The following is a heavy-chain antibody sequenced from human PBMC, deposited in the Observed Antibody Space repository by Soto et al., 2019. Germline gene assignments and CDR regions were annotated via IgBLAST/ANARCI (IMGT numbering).Heavy chain of an antibody. CDR3: ARIPLTGTTDAFDI. CDR1: GFSLSTSGMR. D-gene: IGHD1-7*01. V-gene: IGHV2-70*04. CDR2: IDWDDDK. J-gene: IGHJ3*02. Sequence: SGPTLVNPTQTLTLTCTFSGFSLSTSGMRVSWIRQPPGKALEWLARIDWDDDKFYSTSLKTRLTIFKDTSKNQVVLTMTNMDPVDTATYYCARIPLTGTTDAFDIWGQGTMVTVSS.